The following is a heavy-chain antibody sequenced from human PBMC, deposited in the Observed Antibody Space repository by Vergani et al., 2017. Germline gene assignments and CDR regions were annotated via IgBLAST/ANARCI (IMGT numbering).Heavy chain of an antibody. CDR3: ARTYYDFWSGYRTTIYFDY. Sequence: QVQLVQSGAEVKKPGASVKVSCKASGYTFTSYAMHWVRQAPGQRLEWMGWINAGNGNTKYSQKFQGRVTITRDTSASTAYMELSSLRSEDTAVYYCARTYYDFWSGYRTTIYFDYWGQGTLVTVSS. V-gene: IGHV1-3*01. CDR1: GYTFTSYA. CDR2: INAGNGNT. D-gene: IGHD3-3*01. J-gene: IGHJ4*02.